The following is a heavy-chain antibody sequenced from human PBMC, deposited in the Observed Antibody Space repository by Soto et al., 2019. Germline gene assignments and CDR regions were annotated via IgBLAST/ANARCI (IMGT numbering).Heavy chain of an antibody. CDR1: GFTVHGNY. D-gene: IGHD5-18*01. CDR2: VFNGGST. V-gene: IGHV3-53*01. CDR3: ASARTYNYAFDY. J-gene: IGHJ4*02. Sequence: EMRLVESGGGLIQPGGSLRLSCAPSGFTVHGNYMSWVRQASGKGLEWVSVVFNGGSTYYADSVKGRFTISRDTSKNTLSLQMNSLRAEDTAVYFCASARTYNYAFDYWGQGTLVTVSS.